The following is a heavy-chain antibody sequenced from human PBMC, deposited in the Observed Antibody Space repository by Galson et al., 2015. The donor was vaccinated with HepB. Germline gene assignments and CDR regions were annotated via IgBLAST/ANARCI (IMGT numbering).Heavy chain of an antibody. CDR3: TRAPFVTHSSGWFWRRGPFDY. V-gene: IGHV3-49*04. CDR1: GFTGGGNP. CDR2: MSGQGFGGTT. J-gene: IGHJ4*02. Sequence: CMRTAGATAGFTGGGNPCTEGRQAPGEAVDWGGFMSGQGFGGTTVYASPVKRRLTMPRDDSQSVAYLQLNSLKTEDTAVYYCTRAPFVTHSSGWFWRRGPFDYWGQGTLVTVSS. D-gene: IGHD3-22*01.